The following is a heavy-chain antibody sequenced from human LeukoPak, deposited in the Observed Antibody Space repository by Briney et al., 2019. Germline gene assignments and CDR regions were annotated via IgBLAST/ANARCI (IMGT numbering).Heavy chain of an antibody. Sequence: GRSLRLSCAASGFTFSSYAMSWVRQAPGKGLEWVSAISGSGGSTYYADSVKGRFTISRDNSKNTLYLQMNSLRAEDTAVYYCAKVAGVLAAMTVGGRHFDYWGQGTLVTVSS. J-gene: IGHJ4*02. CDR2: ISGSGGST. D-gene: IGHD2-2*01. CDR3: AKVAGVLAAMTVGGRHFDY. V-gene: IGHV3-23*01. CDR1: GFTFSSYA.